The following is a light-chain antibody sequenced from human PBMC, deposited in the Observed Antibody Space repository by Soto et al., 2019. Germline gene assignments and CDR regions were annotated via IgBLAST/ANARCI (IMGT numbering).Light chain of an antibody. J-gene: IGKJ1*01. CDR2: DAS. CDR3: QQRSNWPWTT. CDR1: ESVSIY. V-gene: IGKV3-11*01. Sequence: EIVLTQSPATLSLSPGESATLSCRASESVSIYISWYQQKPAQAPRLLIYDASNRATGILTRFSGSGSGTDFSLTISSLEPEDFAVYYCQQRSNWPWTTFGQGTRVELK.